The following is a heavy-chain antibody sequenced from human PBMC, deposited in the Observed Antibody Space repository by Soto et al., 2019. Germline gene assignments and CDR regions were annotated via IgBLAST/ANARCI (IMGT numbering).Heavy chain of an antibody. D-gene: IGHD3-3*02. CDR1: GYTFTSYA. CDR3: ARDKDRQQLGGNYYYGIDV. CDR2: INAGNGNT. V-gene: IGHV1-3*01. Sequence: GASVKVSCKASGYTFTSYAMHWVRQAPGQRLEWMGWINAGNGNTKYSQKFQGRVTITRDTSASTAYMELSSLRSEDTAVYYCARDKDRQQLGGNYYYGIDVWGQGTTVTVSS. J-gene: IGHJ6*02.